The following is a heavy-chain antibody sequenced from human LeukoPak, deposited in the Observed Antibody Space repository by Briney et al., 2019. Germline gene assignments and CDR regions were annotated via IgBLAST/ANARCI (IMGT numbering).Heavy chain of an antibody. CDR1: GGSFSGYY. D-gene: IGHD1-26*01. J-gene: IGHJ4*02. CDR3: ARGEVGEFDY. CDR2: INHSGST. Sequence: SETLSLTCAVYGGSFSGYYWSWIRQPPGKGLEWIGEINHSGSTNYNPSLKSRVTISVDTSKNQFSLRLISVTAADSALYYCARGEVGEFDYWGQGRLVIVSS. V-gene: IGHV4-34*01.